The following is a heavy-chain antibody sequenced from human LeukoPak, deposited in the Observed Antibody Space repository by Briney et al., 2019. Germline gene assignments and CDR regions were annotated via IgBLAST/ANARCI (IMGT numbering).Heavy chain of an antibody. J-gene: IGHJ4*02. CDR3: ARGRDYYGSGSLAFDY. Sequence: SETLSLTCAVYGGSFSGYYWNWIRQPPGKGLEWIGEINHSGSTNYNPSLKSRVTISVDTSKNQFSLKLSSVTAADTAVYYCARGRDYYGSGSLAFDYWGQGTLVTVSS. D-gene: IGHD3-10*01. CDR1: GGSFSGYY. V-gene: IGHV4-34*01. CDR2: INHSGST.